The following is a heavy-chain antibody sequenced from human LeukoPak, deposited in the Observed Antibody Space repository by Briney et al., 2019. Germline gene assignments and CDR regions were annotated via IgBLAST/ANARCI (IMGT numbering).Heavy chain of an antibody. J-gene: IGHJ4*02. Sequence: GGSLRLSCAASGFNVSSNYMSWVRQAPGKGLEWVSVIYSGGSTYYADSVKGRFTISRDNSKNTLNLQMNSLRAEDTAVYYCARDTSDSSGYSFHCWGQGTLVTVSS. CDR2: IYSGGST. V-gene: IGHV3-53*01. D-gene: IGHD3-22*01. CDR3: ARDTSDSSGYSFHC. CDR1: GFNVSSNY.